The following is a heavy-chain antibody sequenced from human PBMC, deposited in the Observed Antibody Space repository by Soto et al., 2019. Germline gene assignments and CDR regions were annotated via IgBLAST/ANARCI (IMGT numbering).Heavy chain of an antibody. V-gene: IGHV3-21*01. CDR2: ISSSSSYI. Sequence: EVQLVESGGGLVKPGGSLRLSCAASGFTFSSYSMNRVRQAPGKGLEWVSSISSSSSYIYYADSVKGRFTISRDNAKNSLYLQMNSLRAEDTAVYYCASHPRDSSGYWYYFDYWGQGTLVTVSS. D-gene: IGHD3-22*01. CDR1: GFTFSSYS. CDR3: ASHPRDSSGYWYYFDY. J-gene: IGHJ4*02.